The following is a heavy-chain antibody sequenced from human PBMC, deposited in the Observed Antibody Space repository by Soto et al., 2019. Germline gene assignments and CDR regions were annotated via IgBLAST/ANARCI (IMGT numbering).Heavy chain of an antibody. D-gene: IGHD6-6*01. Sequence: LSETLSLTCTVSGGSISSSSYYWGWIRQPPGKGLEWIGSIYYSGSTYYNPSLKSRVTISVDTSKNQFSLKLSSVTAADTAVYYCARHHVGKGIAARRYYHYYGMEVWGQGTTVTVPS. CDR2: IYYSGST. J-gene: IGHJ6*02. V-gene: IGHV4-39*01. CDR3: ARHHVGKGIAARRYYHYYGMEV. CDR1: GGSISSSSYY.